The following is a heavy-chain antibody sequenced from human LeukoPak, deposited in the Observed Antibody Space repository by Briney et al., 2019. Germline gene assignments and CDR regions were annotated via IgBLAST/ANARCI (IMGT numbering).Heavy chain of an antibody. Sequence: PGGSLRLSCAASGFTFSDYYMSWIRQAPGKGLEWVANIKQDGSEKNYVDSVKGRFTISRDNAKNSLYLQMNSLRAEDTAVYYCVKDSPPRYSGSPPAYWGQGTLVTVSS. J-gene: IGHJ4*02. CDR1: GFTFSDYY. CDR3: VKDSPPRYSGSPPAY. V-gene: IGHV3-7*03. CDR2: IKQDGSEK. D-gene: IGHD1-26*01.